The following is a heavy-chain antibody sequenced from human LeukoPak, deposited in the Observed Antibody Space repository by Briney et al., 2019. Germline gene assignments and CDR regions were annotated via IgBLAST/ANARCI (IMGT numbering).Heavy chain of an antibody. CDR2: ISYDGSNK. Sequence: GGSLRLSCAVSGFTFSSYAMHWVRQAPGKGLEWLALISYDGSNKYYADSVKGRFTISRDNSKNTLYLQVNSLRAEDTAVYYCARRGYDSSGYYSSPEGRAYYFDSWGQGTLVTVSS. D-gene: IGHD3-22*01. V-gene: IGHV3-33*01. J-gene: IGHJ4*02. CDR1: GFTFSSYA. CDR3: ARRGYDSSGYYSSPEGRAYYFDS.